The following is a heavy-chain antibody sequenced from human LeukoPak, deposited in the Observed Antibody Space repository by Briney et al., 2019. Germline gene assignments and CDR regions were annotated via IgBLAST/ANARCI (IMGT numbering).Heavy chain of an antibody. J-gene: IGHJ3*02. D-gene: IGHD3-22*01. Sequence: GGSLRLSCAASGFSFSSFSMNWVRQAPGKGLEWVSYISGGSSFTYYVDSVKGRFTISRDNAKNSLFLQMNSLRAEDTAVYYCARDRDPGYYDTNGYRRVNTFDIWGQGTMVTVSS. CDR2: ISGGSSFT. CDR1: GFSFSSFS. V-gene: IGHV3-21*01. CDR3: ARDRDPGYYDTNGYRRVNTFDI.